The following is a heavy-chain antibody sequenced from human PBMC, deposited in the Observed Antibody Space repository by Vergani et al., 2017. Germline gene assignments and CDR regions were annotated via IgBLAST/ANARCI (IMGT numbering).Heavy chain of an antibody. V-gene: IGHV3-7*01. CDR3: ARAQGDYYDSSGYCY. CDR1: GFTFSSYW. CDR2: IKQDGSEK. Sequence: EVQLVESGGGLVQPGGSLRLSCAASGFTFSSYWMSWVRQAPGKGLEWVANIKQDGSEKYYVDSVKGRFTISRDNSKNTLYLQMNSLRAEDTAVYYCARAQGDYYDSSGYCYWGQGTLVTVSS. D-gene: IGHD3-22*01. J-gene: IGHJ4*02.